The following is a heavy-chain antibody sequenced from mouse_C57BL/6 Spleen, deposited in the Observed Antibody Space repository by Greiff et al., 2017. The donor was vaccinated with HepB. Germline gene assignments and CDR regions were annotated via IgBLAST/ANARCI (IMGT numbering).Heavy chain of an antibody. CDR3: SRSDYGSSRDY. CDR1: GYTFTSYW. J-gene: IGHJ2*01. D-gene: IGHD1-1*01. V-gene: IGHV1-69*01. Sequence: QVQLKESGAELVMPGASVKLSCKASGYTFTSYWMHWVKQRPGQGLEWIGEIDPSDSYTNYNQKFKGKSTLTVDKSSSTAYMQLSSLTSEDSAVYYWSRSDYGSSRDYWDQGTTLTVSS. CDR2: IDPSDSYT.